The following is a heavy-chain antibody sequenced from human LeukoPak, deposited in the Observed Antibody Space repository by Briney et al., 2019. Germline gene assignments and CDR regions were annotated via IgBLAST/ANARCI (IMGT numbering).Heavy chain of an antibody. CDR1: GGSISSYY. D-gene: IGHD6-6*01. CDR2: IYYSGST. J-gene: IGHJ6*03. CDR3: ARAESSSSGYYYYMDV. Sequence: SETLSLTCTVSGGSISSYYWSWIRQPPGKGLEWIGYIYYSGSTNYNPSLKSRVTISVDTSKNQFSLKLSSVTTADTAVYYCARAESSSSGYYYYMDVWGKGTTVTVSS. V-gene: IGHV4-59*01.